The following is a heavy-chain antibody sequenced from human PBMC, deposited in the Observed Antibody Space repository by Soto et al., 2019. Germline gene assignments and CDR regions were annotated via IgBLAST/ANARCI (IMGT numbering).Heavy chain of an antibody. D-gene: IGHD6-13*01. CDR3: VKSADGGSRGGGDL. V-gene: IGHV3-33*06. CDR2: IWYDGSHK. J-gene: IGHJ5*02. CDR1: GFTFRNHG. Sequence: QVQLVESGGGVVEPGGALRLSCAASGFTFRNHGMHWVRQAPGKGLGWLTVIWYDGSHKYYADSVKGRFTTSRDNSENILSMEMNGLRAEDTAVYYCVKSADGGSRGGGDLWGQGTLVTVSS.